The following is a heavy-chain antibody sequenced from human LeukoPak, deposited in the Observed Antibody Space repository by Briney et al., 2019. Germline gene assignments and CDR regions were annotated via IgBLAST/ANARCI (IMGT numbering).Heavy chain of an antibody. D-gene: IGHD2-2*01. CDR3: ARVLGYCSSTSCQVNWFDP. Sequence: SVKVSCKASGGTFSSYAISWVLQAPGHGLEWMGGIIPIFGTANYAQKFQGRVTITADESTSTAYMELSSLRSEDTAVYYCARVLGYCSSTSCQVNWFDPWGQGTLVTVSS. CDR1: GGTFSSYA. V-gene: IGHV1-69*13. J-gene: IGHJ5*02. CDR2: IIPIFGTA.